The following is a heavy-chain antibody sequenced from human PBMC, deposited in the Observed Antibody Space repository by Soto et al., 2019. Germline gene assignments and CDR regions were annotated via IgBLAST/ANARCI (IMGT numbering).Heavy chain of an antibody. CDR3: VREASSSGLHLDH. Sequence: GGSLRLPCAASGFIFSNYAMSWVRQAPGKGLEWVSFISGSGSSTYYADSVKGRFTISRGNSKNTLYLQMNSLRAEDAAVYYCVREASSSGLHLDHWGRGTLVTVSS. CDR1: GFIFSNYA. J-gene: IGHJ4*02. D-gene: IGHD6-6*01. CDR2: ISGSGSST. V-gene: IGHV3-23*01.